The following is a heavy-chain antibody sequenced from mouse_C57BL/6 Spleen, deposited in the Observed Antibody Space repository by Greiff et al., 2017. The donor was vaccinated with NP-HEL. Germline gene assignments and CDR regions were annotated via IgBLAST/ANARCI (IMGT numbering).Heavy chain of an antibody. V-gene: IGHV3-1*01. CDR3: ARGGYDYYYFDY. J-gene: IGHJ2*01. Sequence: EVQLVESGPGMVKPSQSLSLTCTVTGYSISSGYDWHWIRHFPGNKLEWMGYISYSGSTNYNPSLKSRISITNDTSKNHFFLKLNSVTTEDKATYYCARGGYDYYYFDYWGQGTTLTVSS. D-gene: IGHD2-4*01. CDR2: ISYSGST. CDR1: GYSISSGYD.